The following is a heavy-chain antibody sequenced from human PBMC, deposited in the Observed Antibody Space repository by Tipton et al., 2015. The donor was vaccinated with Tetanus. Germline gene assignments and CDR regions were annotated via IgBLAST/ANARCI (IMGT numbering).Heavy chain of an antibody. V-gene: IGHV4-4*07. J-gene: IGHJ6*02. D-gene: IGHD3-22*01. Sequence: GLVKPSETLSLTCTVSGGSISSYYWSWIRQPAGKGLEWIGRIYTSGSTNYNPSLKSRVTMSVDTSKNQFSLKLSSVTAADTAVYYCARDQRGNYDSSGYYQPVYYYYGMDVWGQGTTVTVSS. CDR3: ARDQRGNYDSSGYYQPVYYYYGMDV. CDR1: GGSISSYY. CDR2: IYTSGST.